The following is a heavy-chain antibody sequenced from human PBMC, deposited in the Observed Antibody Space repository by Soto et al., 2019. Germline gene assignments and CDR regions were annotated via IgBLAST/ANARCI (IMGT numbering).Heavy chain of an antibody. CDR1: GGSISSGGYS. V-gene: IGHV4-30-2*01. D-gene: IGHD5-18*01. CDR3: AGFKVDTAMAGRSTLGAFDI. Sequence: QLQLQESGSGLVKPSQTLSLTCAVSGGSISSGGYSWSWIRQPPGKGLEWIGYIYHSGSTYYNPSLKSRVTISVDRSKNQFSLKLSSVTAADTAVYYCAGFKVDTAMAGRSTLGAFDIWGQGTMVTVSS. J-gene: IGHJ3*02. CDR2: IYHSGST.